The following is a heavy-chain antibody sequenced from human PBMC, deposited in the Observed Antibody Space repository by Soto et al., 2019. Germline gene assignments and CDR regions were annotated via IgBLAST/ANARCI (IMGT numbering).Heavy chain of an antibody. CDR3: ARDYWVWFGELFPNNWFDP. D-gene: IGHD3-10*01. Sequence: ASVKVSCKASGYTFTSYGISWVRQAPGQGLEWMGWISAYNGNTNYAQKLQGRVTMTTDTSTSTAYMELRSLRSDDTAVYYCARDYWVWFGELFPNNWFDPWGQGTLVTVSS. J-gene: IGHJ5*02. CDR1: GYTFTSYG. CDR2: ISAYNGNT. V-gene: IGHV1-18*01.